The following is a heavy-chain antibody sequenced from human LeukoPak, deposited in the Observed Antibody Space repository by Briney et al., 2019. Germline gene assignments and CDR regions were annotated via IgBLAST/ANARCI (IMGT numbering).Heavy chain of an antibody. V-gene: IGHV1-2*02. J-gene: IGHJ5*02. D-gene: IGHD3-3*01. CDR1: GYTFTGYY. CDR3: ARGGTYYDFWSGYQHVNWFDP. Sequence: ASVKVSCKASGYTFTGYYMHWVRQAPGQGLEWMRWINPNTGGTNYAQKFQGRVTMTRDTSISTAYMELSRLRFDDTAVYYCARGGTYYDFWSGYQHVNWFDPWGQGTLVTVSS. CDR2: INPNTGGT.